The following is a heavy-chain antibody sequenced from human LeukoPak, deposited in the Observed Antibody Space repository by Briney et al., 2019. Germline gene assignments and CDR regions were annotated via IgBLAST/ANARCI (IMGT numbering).Heavy chain of an antibody. CDR2: IYYSGST. D-gene: IGHD6-13*01. V-gene: IGHV4-59*12. Sequence: SETLSLTCTVSGGSISSYYWSWIRQPPGKGLEWIGYIYYSGSTNYNPSLNSRVTISIDTSTNQFSLKLSSVTAADTAVYYCASRYSSSWYYFDYWGQGTLVTVSS. J-gene: IGHJ4*02. CDR1: GGSISSYY. CDR3: ASRYSSSWYYFDY.